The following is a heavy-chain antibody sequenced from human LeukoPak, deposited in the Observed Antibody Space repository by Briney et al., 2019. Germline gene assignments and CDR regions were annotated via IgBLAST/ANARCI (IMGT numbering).Heavy chain of an antibody. CDR1: GFTFSSYA. Sequence: GGSLRLSCAASGFTFSSYAMSWVRQAPGKGLEWVSAISGSGGSTYYADSVKGRFTISRDNSKNTLYLQTNSLRAEDTAVYYCARSASGWLLNDAFDIWGQGTMVTVSS. D-gene: IGHD6-19*01. J-gene: IGHJ3*02. CDR2: ISGSGGST. CDR3: ARSASGWLLNDAFDI. V-gene: IGHV3-23*01.